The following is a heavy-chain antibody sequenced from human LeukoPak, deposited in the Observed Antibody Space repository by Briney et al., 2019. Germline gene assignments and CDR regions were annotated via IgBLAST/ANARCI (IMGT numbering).Heavy chain of an antibody. Sequence: PGGSLRLSCAASGFTFSEFWMSWVRQAPGKGLEWVAVISYDGSNKYYADSVKGRFTISRDSSKNTLYLQMNSLRAEDTAVYYCAKGHSYYYDSSGYRTPWGQGTLVTVSS. CDR2: ISYDGSNK. D-gene: IGHD3-22*01. CDR3: AKGHSYYYDSSGYRTP. J-gene: IGHJ4*02. CDR1: GFTFSEFW. V-gene: IGHV3-30*18.